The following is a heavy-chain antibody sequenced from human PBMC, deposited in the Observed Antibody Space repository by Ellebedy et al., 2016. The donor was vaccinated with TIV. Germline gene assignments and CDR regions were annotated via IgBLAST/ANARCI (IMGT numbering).Heavy chain of an antibody. CDR2: INHSGST. CDR1: GGSFSGYY. Sequence: SETLSLTXAVYGGSFSGYYWSWIRQPPGKGLEWIGEINHSGSTNYNPSLKSRVTISVDTSKNQFSLKLSSVTAADTAVYYCARDRGILTGIDYWGQGTLVTVSS. V-gene: IGHV4-34*01. D-gene: IGHD3-9*01. J-gene: IGHJ4*02. CDR3: ARDRGILTGIDY.